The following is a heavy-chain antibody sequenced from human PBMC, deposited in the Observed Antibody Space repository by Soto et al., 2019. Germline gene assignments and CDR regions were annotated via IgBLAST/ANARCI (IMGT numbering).Heavy chain of an antibody. CDR1: GFPFSSYA. Sequence: GGSLRLSCAASGFPFSSYAMKWVRQAPGKGLEWVSLIGESGTPTYYADSVKGRFTISRDNSKNTLYLQMNSLRGEDTAVYYCARDRHGSDWYTYYFYTLAVWGQGTTVTVSS. CDR2: IGESGTPT. CDR3: ARDRHGSDWYTYYFYTLAV. J-gene: IGHJ6*02. V-gene: IGHV3-23*01. D-gene: IGHD6-13*01.